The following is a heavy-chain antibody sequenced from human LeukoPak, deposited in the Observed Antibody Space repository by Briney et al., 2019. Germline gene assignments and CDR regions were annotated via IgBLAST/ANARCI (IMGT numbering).Heavy chain of an antibody. CDR3: TTDDSRTYYDILTGYYPTDY. J-gene: IGHJ4*02. CDR2: IKSKTDGSTT. CDR1: GFTFSSYG. V-gene: IGHV3-15*01. Sequence: GGSLRLSCAASGFTFSSYGMRWVRQAPGKGLEWVGRIKSKTDGSTTDYAAAVKDRFTISRDDSKNTLYLQMNSLKTEDTAVYYCTTDDSRTYYDILTGYYPTDYWGQGTLVTVSS. D-gene: IGHD3-9*01.